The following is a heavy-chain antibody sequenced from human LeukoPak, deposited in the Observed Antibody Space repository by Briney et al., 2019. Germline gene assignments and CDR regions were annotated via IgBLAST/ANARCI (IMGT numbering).Heavy chain of an antibody. D-gene: IGHD3-16*02. CDR2: IKHDGSEE. CDR1: GLIISGQW. CDR3: GYTNNFYH. V-gene: IGHV3-7*01. Sequence: VASGLIISGQWMNWVRQAPGQGLEWVANIKHDGSEEYYVDSVKGRFTVSRDDGRNSVSLQMNSVRAEDTAVYYCGYTNNFYHWGQGTLVVVSS. J-gene: IGHJ4*02.